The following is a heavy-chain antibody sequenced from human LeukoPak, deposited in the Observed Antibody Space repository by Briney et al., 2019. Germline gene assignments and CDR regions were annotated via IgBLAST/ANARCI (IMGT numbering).Heavy chain of an antibody. CDR3: TRHRDPGYSYGDPTFGP. CDR1: GFTFSGSA. CDR2: IRSKANSYAT. J-gene: IGHJ5*02. D-gene: IGHD5-18*01. Sequence: GGSLRLSCAASGFTFSGSAMHWVRQASGKGLEWVGRIRSKANSYATAYAASVKGRFTISRDDSKNTAYLQMNSLKTEDTAVYYCTRHRDPGYSYGDPTFGPWGQGTLVTVSS. V-gene: IGHV3-73*01.